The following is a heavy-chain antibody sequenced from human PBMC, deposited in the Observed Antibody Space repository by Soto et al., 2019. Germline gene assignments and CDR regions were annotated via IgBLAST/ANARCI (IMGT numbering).Heavy chain of an antibody. CDR2: VYYTGST. Sequence: SETLSLTCTVSGGSISTYFWTWIRQSPGKGLEWMGYVYYTGSTNYNPSLKSRVTISVDTSKNQFSLRLTPVSAADTAVYYCARVHSSGWSDYWGQGALVTVSS. CDR3: ARVHSSGWSDY. J-gene: IGHJ4*02. CDR1: GGSISTYF. D-gene: IGHD6-19*01. V-gene: IGHV4-59*01.